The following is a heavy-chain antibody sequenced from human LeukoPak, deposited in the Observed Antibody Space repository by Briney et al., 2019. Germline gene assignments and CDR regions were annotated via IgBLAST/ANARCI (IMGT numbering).Heavy chain of an antibody. CDR1: GFTFSDPY. V-gene: IGHV3-11*04. Sequence: GGSLRLSCEASGFTFSDPYMSWIRQAPGKGLECLSYISGSGADINYADSVRGRFTISRDNAENLLYLQMNDLRVEDTAVYYCARTARHLDYWGQRTLVTVSS. CDR3: ARTARHLDY. D-gene: IGHD5-18*01. CDR2: ISGSGADI. J-gene: IGHJ4*02.